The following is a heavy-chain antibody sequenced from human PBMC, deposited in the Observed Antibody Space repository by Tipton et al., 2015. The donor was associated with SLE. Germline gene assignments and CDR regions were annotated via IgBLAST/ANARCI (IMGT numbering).Heavy chain of an antibody. CDR3: AREYGSSWYYDAFDI. D-gene: IGHD6-13*01. Sequence: PLRLSCAASGFTFSSYWMSWVRQAPGKGLEWVANIKQDGSEKYYVDSVKGRFTISRDNAKNSLYLQMNSLRAEDTAVYYCAREYGSSWYYDAFDIWGQGTMVTVSS. CDR2: IKQDGSEK. CDR1: GFTFSSYW. J-gene: IGHJ3*02. V-gene: IGHV3-7*01.